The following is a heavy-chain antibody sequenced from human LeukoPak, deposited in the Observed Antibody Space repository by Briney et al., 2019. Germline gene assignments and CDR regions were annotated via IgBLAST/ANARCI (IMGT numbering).Heavy chain of an antibody. Sequence: TGGSLRLSCAASGFTFSSYAMSWVRQAPGKGLEWVSAISGSGGSTYYADSVKGRFTISRDNSKNTLYLQMNSLRAEDTAVYYCAKGDRWHSGSPGYFDYWGQGTLVTVSS. CDR3: AKGDRWHSGSPGYFDY. D-gene: IGHD1-26*01. V-gene: IGHV3-23*01. J-gene: IGHJ4*02. CDR2: ISGSGGST. CDR1: GFTFSSYA.